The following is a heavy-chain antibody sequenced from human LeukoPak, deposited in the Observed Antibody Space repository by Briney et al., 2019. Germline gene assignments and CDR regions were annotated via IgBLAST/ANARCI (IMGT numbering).Heavy chain of an antibody. D-gene: IGHD3-9*01. CDR2: ISTYNGNT. Sequence: ASVKVSCMASGYTFTAYGISWVRQAPGQGLEWMGWISTYNGNTDYAQNLQGRVTMTTDTSTTTAYMELRGLRSDDTAVYYCARDLRQDRDILTGDYYYYYYMDVWGKGTTVTVSS. J-gene: IGHJ6*03. CDR1: GYTFTAYG. CDR3: ARDLRQDRDILTGDYYYYYYMDV. V-gene: IGHV1-18*01.